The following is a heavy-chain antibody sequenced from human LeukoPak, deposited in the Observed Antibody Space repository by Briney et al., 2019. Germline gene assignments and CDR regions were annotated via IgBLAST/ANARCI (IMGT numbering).Heavy chain of an antibody. Sequence: GASVKVSCKASGYTFASYYMHWVRQAPGQGLEWMGIINPSGGSTSYAQKFQGRVTMTRDTSTSTVYMELSSLRSEDTAVYYCARSPGGAGAGGGTRGGGYYYGMDVWGQGTTVTVSS. CDR1: GYTFASYY. V-gene: IGHV1-46*01. J-gene: IGHJ6*02. CDR2: INPSGGST. CDR3: ARSPGGAGAGGGTRGGGYYYGMDV. D-gene: IGHD6-13*01.